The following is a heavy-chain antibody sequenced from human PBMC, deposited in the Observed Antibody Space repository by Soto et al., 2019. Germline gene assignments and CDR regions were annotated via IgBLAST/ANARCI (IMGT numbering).Heavy chain of an antibody. D-gene: IGHD1-1*01. J-gene: IGHJ4*02. CDR2: INSDGSST. V-gene: IGHV3-74*03. Sequence: EVQLVESGGGLVQPGGSLRLSCAASGFTFTNYWMHWVRQGPGKGLVWVSRINSDGSSTTYADSVKGRFTISRDNAKNTLYLQMNSLRAEDTAVYYCVKGGDRTIDYWGQGTLVTVSS. CDR1: GFTFTNYW. CDR3: VKGGDRTIDY.